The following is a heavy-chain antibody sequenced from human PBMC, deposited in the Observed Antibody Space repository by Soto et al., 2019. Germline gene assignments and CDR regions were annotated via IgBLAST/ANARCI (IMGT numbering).Heavy chain of an antibody. D-gene: IGHD6-13*01. CDR2: INHSGRT. Sequence: SETLSLTCAAYGGSFSGYYWSWIRQPPGKGLEWIGEINHSGRTNYNPSLKSRVTISVDTSKNQFSLKLSSVTAADTAVYYCARWYSSSWYGEYYYYGMDVWGQGTTVTVS. CDR1: GGSFSGYY. CDR3: ARWYSSSWYGEYYYYGMDV. J-gene: IGHJ6*02. V-gene: IGHV4-34*01.